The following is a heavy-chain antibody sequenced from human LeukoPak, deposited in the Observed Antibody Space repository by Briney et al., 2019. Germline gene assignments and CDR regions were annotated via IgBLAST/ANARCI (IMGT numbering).Heavy chain of an antibody. Sequence: GGSLRLSCAASGFTFSRKYMSWVRQAPGKGLEWVSVIYSGGTACYTDSVKGRFTISRDNSKNILYLQMNSLRAEDTAVYYCASRDSGDYPLFDYWGQGTLVTVSS. D-gene: IGHD4-17*01. CDR1: GFTFSRKY. CDR2: IYSGGTA. V-gene: IGHV3-53*01. CDR3: ASRDSGDYPLFDY. J-gene: IGHJ4*01.